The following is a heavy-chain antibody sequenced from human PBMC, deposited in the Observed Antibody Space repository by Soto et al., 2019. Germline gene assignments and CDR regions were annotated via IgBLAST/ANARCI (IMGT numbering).Heavy chain of an antibody. CDR2: IIPIFGTA. CDR1: GGTFSSYA. D-gene: IGHD1-26*01. CDR3: ARVPLWVGATARHAFDI. J-gene: IGHJ3*02. Sequence: SVKVSCKVSGGTFSSYAISWVRQAPGQGLEWMGGIIPIFGTANYAQKFQGRVTITADESTSTAYMELSSLRSEDTAVYYCARVPLWVGATARHAFDIWGQGTMVTVSS. V-gene: IGHV1-69*13.